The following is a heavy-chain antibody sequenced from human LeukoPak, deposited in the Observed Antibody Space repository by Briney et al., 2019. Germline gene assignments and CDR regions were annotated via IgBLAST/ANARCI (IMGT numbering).Heavy chain of an antibody. CDR3: ARAHYYGSGSYGWFDP. J-gene: IGHJ5*02. CDR1: GSTFSSHA. D-gene: IGHD3-10*01. Sequence: PGGSLRLSCAASGSTFSSHAMSWVRQAPGKGLEWVSTISGDGGITYYVDSVKGRFTISRDNSKNTLYLQMNSLRAEDTALYYCARAHYYGSGSYGWFDPWGQGTLVTVSS. CDR2: ISGDGGIT. V-gene: IGHV3-23*01.